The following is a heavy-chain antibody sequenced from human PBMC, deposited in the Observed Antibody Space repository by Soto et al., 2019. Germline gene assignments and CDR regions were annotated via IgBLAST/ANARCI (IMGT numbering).Heavy chain of an antibody. CDR1: GXSFTSYC. J-gene: IGHJ5*02. CDR3: ARHSLTGYNNWFDP. V-gene: IGHV5-51*01. CDR2: IYPGDSDT. Sequence: XSLKLSCKGSGXSFTSYCICWVRQMPGKGLEWMGIIYPGDSDTRYSPSFQGQVTISADKSISTAYLQWSSLKASDTAMYYCARHSLTGYNNWFDPWGQGTLATVSS. D-gene: IGHD3-9*01.